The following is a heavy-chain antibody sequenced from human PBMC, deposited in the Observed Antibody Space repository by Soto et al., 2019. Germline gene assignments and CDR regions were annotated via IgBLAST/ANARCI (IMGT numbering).Heavy chain of an antibody. CDR3: ARLHGYCISSSCHGHYAMDV. V-gene: IGHV4-39*01. CDR1: GGNIGSSSYT. D-gene: IGHD2-2*01. CDR2: IYYSGTT. J-gene: IGHJ6*02. Sequence: SETHSLTSAVSGGNIGSSSYTWGWIRQPPGKGLEWIGSIYYSGTTYYNPSLNSRVTVSVDTSKNQFSLKVTSVTAADTAVYYCARLHGYCISSSCHGHYAMDVWGQGNKVTVSS.